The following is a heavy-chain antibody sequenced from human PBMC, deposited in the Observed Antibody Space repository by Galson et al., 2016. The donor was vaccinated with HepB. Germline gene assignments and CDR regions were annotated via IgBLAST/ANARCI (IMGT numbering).Heavy chain of an antibody. Sequence: RLSCATTEIDFTDAWMSWVRQAPGKGLEWVGRIKSKGHGETTDYAAPVKDRFTISRDDSKNTLYLQMNSLKTEDTAVYYCTRDQGGYRFYGMDIWGQGTTVTVSS. J-gene: IGHJ6*02. V-gene: IGHV3-15*01. CDR2: IKSKGHGETT. CDR3: TRDQGGYRFYGMDI. D-gene: IGHD5-18*01. CDR1: EIDFTDAW.